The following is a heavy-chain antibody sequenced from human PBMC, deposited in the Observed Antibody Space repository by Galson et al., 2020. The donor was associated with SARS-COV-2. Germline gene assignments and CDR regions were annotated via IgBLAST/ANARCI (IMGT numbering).Heavy chain of an antibody. CDR2: MNAKSGNI. V-gene: IGHV1-8*01. CDR3: AGKSSGYRDGLDV. J-gene: IGHJ6*02. CDR1: GYTFTSYD. D-gene: IGHD1-1*01. Sequence: ASVKVSCKASGYTFTSYDINWVRQAPGQGLEGMGWMNAKSGNIGYEQKFQGRVTMTRNTSISTAYMELSSLRSDDTAVYYCAGKSSGYRDGLDVWGQGTTVTVSS.